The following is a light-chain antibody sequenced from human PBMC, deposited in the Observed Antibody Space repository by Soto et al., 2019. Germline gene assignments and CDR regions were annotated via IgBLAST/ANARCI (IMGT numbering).Light chain of an antibody. CDR2: CAS. Sequence: DIQMTQSPSTLSASVGDRVTITCRASQGISNCLAWYQQKPGKVPKLLIYCASTLQSGVPSRFSGSGSGTDFTLHISSLQPGYVSNFYLQTYKCAPHTFGRGTKVEIK. CDR1: QGISNC. V-gene: IGKV1-27*01. J-gene: IGKJ2*01. CDR3: QTYKCAPHT.